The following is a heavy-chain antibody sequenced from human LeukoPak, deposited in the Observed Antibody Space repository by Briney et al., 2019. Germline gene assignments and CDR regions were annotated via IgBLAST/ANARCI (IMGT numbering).Heavy chain of an antibody. Sequence: GGSPRLSCAASGFTVSSNYMSWVRQAPGKGLEWVSVIYSGGSTYYADSVKGRFTISRDNSKNTLYLQMNSLRAEDTAVYYCARGHDSSGYYYVDWGQGTLVTVSS. CDR2: IYSGGST. CDR1: GFTVSSNY. D-gene: IGHD3-22*01. J-gene: IGHJ4*02. V-gene: IGHV3-53*01. CDR3: ARGHDSSGYYYVD.